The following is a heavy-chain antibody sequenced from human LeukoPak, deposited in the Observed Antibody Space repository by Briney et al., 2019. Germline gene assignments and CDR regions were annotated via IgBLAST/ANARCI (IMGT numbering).Heavy chain of an antibody. CDR1: GGSFSGYY. D-gene: IGHD6-19*01. CDR3: AKGYGSDWYYFDY. CDR2: INHSGST. V-gene: IGHV4-34*01. J-gene: IGHJ4*02. Sequence: SETLSLTCAVYGGSFSGYYWSWIRQPPGKGLEWIGEINHSGSTNYNPSLKSRVTISVDTSKNQFSLKLTSVTAADTAVYYCAKGYGSDWYYFDYWGQGTLVTVSS.